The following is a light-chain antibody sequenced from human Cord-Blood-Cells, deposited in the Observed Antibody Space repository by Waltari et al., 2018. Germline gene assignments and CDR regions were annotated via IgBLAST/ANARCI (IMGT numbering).Light chain of an antibody. Sequence: QSALTQPASVSGSPGQSITIPCTGTSSEVGGYNYVSWYQQHPGKAPKIMIYDVSNRPSGVSNRFSGSKSGNTASLTISGLQAEDEADYYCSSYTSSSTWVFGGGTKLTVL. CDR1: SSEVGGYNY. J-gene: IGLJ3*02. V-gene: IGLV2-14*01. CDR2: DVS. CDR3: SSYTSSSTWV.